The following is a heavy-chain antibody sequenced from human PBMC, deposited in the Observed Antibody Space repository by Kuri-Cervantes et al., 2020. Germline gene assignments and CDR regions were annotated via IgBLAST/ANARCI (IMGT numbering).Heavy chain of an antibody. Sequence: LRLSCTVSGDSISSGDYYWSWIRQPPGKGLEWIGYIHHSGSTYYNPSIRSRVTISVDTSKNQFSLRLTSVTAADTAVYYCARDTILGYCSGGSCPRRYFDLWGRGTLVTVSS. D-gene: IGHD2-15*01. CDR3: ARDTILGYCSGGSCPRRYFDL. V-gene: IGHV4-30-4*01. CDR2: IHHSGST. CDR1: GDSISSGDYY. J-gene: IGHJ2*01.